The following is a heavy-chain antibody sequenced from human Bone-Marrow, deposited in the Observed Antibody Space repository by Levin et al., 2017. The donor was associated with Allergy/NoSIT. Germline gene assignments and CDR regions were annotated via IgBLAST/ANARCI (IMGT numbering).Heavy chain of an antibody. CDR3: ARDGLGRVRAFEV. Sequence: ASVKVSCAASGFTFSNYWMHWVRQVPGKGLVWVSRISTDGSRTTYADGVKGRFTISRDNAKNTLYLEMDSLRAEDTAVYYCARDGLGRVRAFEVWGQGTKVAVSS. V-gene: IGHV3-74*01. CDR2: ISTDGSRT. J-gene: IGHJ3*01. CDR1: GFTFSNYW. D-gene: IGHD3/OR15-3a*01.